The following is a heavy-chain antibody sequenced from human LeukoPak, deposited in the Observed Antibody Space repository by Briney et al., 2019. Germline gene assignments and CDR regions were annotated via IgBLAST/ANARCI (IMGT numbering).Heavy chain of an antibody. Sequence: ASVKVSCKASGYTFTGYYMHWVRQAPGQGLGWMGWINPNSGGTNYAQKFQGRVTMTRDTSISTAYMELSRLRSDDTAVYYCARGGVPYYYDSSGYSDFDYWGQGTLVTVSS. D-gene: IGHD3-22*01. V-gene: IGHV1-2*02. CDR3: ARGGVPYYYDSSGYSDFDY. J-gene: IGHJ4*02. CDR1: GYTFTGYY. CDR2: INPNSGGT.